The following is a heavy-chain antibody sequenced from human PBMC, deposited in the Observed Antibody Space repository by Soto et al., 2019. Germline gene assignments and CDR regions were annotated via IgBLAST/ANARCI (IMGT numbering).Heavy chain of an antibody. Sequence: SETLSLTCTVSGGSVNSGSYYWNWIRQPPGKALEWIGFIFYTGVTNYSPSLRSRVTISLDTSKNQFSLNLTSVTAADTAVYYCARHIAGSPRFFDYWGQGVLVTVSS. D-gene: IGHD1-1*01. CDR2: IFYTGVT. CDR3: ARHIAGSPRFFDY. V-gene: IGHV4-61*01. J-gene: IGHJ4*02. CDR1: GGSVNSGSYY.